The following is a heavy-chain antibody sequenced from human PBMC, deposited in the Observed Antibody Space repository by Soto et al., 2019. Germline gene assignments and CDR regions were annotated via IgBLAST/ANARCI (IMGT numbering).Heavy chain of an antibody. D-gene: IGHD2-2*01. Sequence: NPSETLFLTCTVSGDSISGGASFWSWIRQPPGKGLEWIANVYYSGSSYYNPSLKSRLTISVDTTKNQFSLQLKSMTAADTAVYYCAKLSCTSSTCYFPGWFDPWGQGTLVTVSS. CDR1: GDSISGGASF. J-gene: IGHJ5*02. CDR3: AKLSCTSSTCYFPGWFDP. V-gene: IGHV4-31*03. CDR2: VYYSGSS.